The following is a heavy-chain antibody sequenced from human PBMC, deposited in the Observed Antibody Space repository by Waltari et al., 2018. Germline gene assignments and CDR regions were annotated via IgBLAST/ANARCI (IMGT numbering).Heavy chain of an antibody. CDR1: GSTFPGYY. J-gene: IGHJ4*02. V-gene: IGHV1-2*06. CDR3: ARDLGSDYGNRDY. Sequence: QVHLVQSGAEVKKPGASVKVSCQASGSTFPGYYRQWVRRAPGQGLEWMGRINPNSGDTNYAQKFQGRVTLTRDTSINTAYMELSSLKSDDTAVYYCARDLGSDYGNRDYWGQGTLVTVPS. D-gene: IGHD4-17*01. CDR2: INPNSGDT.